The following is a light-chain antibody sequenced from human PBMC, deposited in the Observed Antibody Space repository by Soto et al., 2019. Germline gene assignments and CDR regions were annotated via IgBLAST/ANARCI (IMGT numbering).Light chain of an antibody. V-gene: IGKV3-15*01. J-gene: IGKJ1*01. CDR3: QQYNYWPT. Sequence: EIVMTQSPATLSVSLGERATLSCRASQSVSTNLAWYQQKPGQAPRLLIYGASTRATGIPARFSGSGSGTEFTLTISSLQSEDFVVYYCQQYNYWPTCGQGTKVEIK. CDR2: GAS. CDR1: QSVSTN.